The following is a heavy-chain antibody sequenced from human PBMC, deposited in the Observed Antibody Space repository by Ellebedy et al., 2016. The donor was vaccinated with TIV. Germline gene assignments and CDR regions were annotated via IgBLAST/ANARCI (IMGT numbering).Heavy chain of an antibody. CDR3: TRDARTSKYGMDV. D-gene: IGHD1-14*01. CDR1: GDSVSSDSAA. J-gene: IGHJ6*02. Sequence: MPSETLSLTCAISGDSVSSDSAAWNWIRQSPSRGLEWLGRTYYRSRWYHDYAESMRSRITINPDTSKNQFSLQLNSVTPEDMAVYYCTRDARTSKYGMDVWGQGTTVTVSS. CDR2: TYYRSRWYH. V-gene: IGHV6-1*01.